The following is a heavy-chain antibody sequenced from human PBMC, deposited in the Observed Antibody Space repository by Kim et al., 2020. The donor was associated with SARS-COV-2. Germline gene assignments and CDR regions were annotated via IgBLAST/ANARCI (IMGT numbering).Heavy chain of an antibody. CDR2: INPNSGGT. D-gene: IGHD6-13*01. CDR3: ARGAKRIAAAGGTRNWFDP. J-gene: IGHJ5*02. Sequence: ASVKVSCKASGYTFTGYYMHWVRQAPGQGLEWMGWINPNSGGTNYAQKFQGRVTMTRDTSISTAYMELSRLRSDDTAVYYCARGAKRIAAAGGTRNWFDPWGQGTLVTVSS. V-gene: IGHV1-2*02. CDR1: GYTFTGYY.